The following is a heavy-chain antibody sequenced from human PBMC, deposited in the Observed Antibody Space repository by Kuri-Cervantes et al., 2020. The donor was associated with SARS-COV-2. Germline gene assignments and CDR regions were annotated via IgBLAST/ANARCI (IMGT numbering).Heavy chain of an antibody. CDR2: IKQDGSEK. J-gene: IGHJ4*02. Sequence: GESLKISCAASGFTFSSYWMSWVRQAPGKGLEWVANIKQDGSEKYYVDSVKGRFTISRDNAKNSLYLQMNSLRAEDTAVYYCARLSDTAHDYWGQGTLVTVSS. D-gene: IGHD5-18*01. CDR1: GFTFSSYW. V-gene: IGHV3-7*03. CDR3: ARLSDTAHDY.